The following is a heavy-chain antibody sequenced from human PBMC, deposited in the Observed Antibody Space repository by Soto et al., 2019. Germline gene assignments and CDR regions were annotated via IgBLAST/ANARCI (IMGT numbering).Heavy chain of an antibody. CDR1: GFTFSSYA. J-gene: IGHJ5*02. CDR3: AKGTVGVLLWFGELLPTRGSNWFDP. CDR2: ISGSGGST. D-gene: IGHD3-10*01. V-gene: IGHV3-23*01. Sequence: GGSLRLSCAASGFTFSSYAMSWVRQAPGKGLEWVSAISGSGGSTYYADSVKGRFTISRDNSKNTLYLQMNSLRAEDTAVYYCAKGTVGVLLWFGELLPTRGSNWFDPWGQGTLVTVSS.